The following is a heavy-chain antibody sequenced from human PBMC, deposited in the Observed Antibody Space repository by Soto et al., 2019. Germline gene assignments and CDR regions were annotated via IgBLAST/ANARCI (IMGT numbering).Heavy chain of an antibody. D-gene: IGHD1-26*01. V-gene: IGHV3-74*03. CDR2: INEDGSTT. Sequence: GGSLRLSCEASGCVFSMYWMHWVRQVPGKRPVWLARINEDGSTTTYADYVTGRFTISRDNDKNTLYLQLGSLRAEDSALYYCTRGPRPSSSGTGAYWGQGSLVTVSS. CDR1: GCVFSMYW. CDR3: TRGPRPSSSGTGAY. J-gene: IGHJ4*02.